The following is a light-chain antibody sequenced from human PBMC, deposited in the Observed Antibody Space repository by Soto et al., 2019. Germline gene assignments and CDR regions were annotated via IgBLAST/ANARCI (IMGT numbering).Light chain of an antibody. CDR1: QGIVTD. J-gene: IGKJ2*01. CDR2: DAS. CDR3: LQDYNYPVT. Sequence: AIHMTQSPSSLSASQGDRVNITCRASQGIVTDLGWYQQKPGRAPKLLIYDASSLQRGVPSRFSGSGSGTDFTLTIFSLQPEDFATYYCLQDYNYPVTFGQGTKV. V-gene: IGKV1-6*01.